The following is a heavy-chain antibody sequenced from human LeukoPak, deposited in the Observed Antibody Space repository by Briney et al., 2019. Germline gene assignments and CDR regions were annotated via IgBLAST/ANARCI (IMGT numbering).Heavy chain of an antibody. D-gene: IGHD3-3*01. CDR2: ISSSSSYI. CDR1: GFTFSSYS. Sequence: GGSLRLSCAASGFTFSSYSMNWVRQAPGKGLKWVSSISSSSSYIYYADSVKGRFTISRDNAKNSLYLQMNSLRAEDTAVYYCAAITIFGVAPGFDYWGQGTLVTVSS. V-gene: IGHV3-21*01. J-gene: IGHJ4*02. CDR3: AAITIFGVAPGFDY.